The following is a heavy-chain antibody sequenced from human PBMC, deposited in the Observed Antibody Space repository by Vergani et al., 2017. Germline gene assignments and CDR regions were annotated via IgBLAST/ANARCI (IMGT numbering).Heavy chain of an antibody. CDR3: ARGQGVYYDTTGYFNWFDP. CDR1: GYTITDYY. Sequence: QVHLVQSGSEVKKPGASVKVSCKASGYTITDYYIHWVRQAPGQGLEYMGWISPNSGGTNYAQKFQGRVTMTRDTSISTDYMELSNLRSDDTAVYYCARGQGVYYDTTGYFNWFDPWGQGTLVTVSS. D-gene: IGHD3-22*01. J-gene: IGHJ5*02. CDR2: ISPNSGGT. V-gene: IGHV1-2*02.